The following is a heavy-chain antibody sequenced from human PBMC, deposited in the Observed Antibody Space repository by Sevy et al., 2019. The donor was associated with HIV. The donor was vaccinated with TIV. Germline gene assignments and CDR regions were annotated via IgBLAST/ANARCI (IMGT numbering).Heavy chain of an antibody. J-gene: IGHJ4*02. CDR1: GFTFSSYA. V-gene: IGHV3-53*01. D-gene: IGHD6-19*01. Sequence: GGSLRLSCAASGFTFSSYAMSWVRQAPGKGLEWVSVIYAGGTTYYADSVKGRFTISRDNSNNTLYLQMNSLRADDTAVYFCAGDSSSDSLSSFDFWGQGTLVTVSS. CDR3: AGDSSSDSLSSFDF. CDR2: IYAGGTT.